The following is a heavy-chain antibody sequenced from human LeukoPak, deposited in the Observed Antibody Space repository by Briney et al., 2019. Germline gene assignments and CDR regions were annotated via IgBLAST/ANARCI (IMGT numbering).Heavy chain of an antibody. CDR1: GFTFSNAW. V-gene: IGHV3-15*04. D-gene: IGHD4-17*01. J-gene: IGHJ4*02. CDR2: IESKTDGGTT. Sequence: GGSLRLSCAASGFTFSNAWMSWVRQAPGKGLEWVGRIESKTDGGTTDYAAPVKGRFTISRDDSKNTLYLQMNSLKTEDTAVYYCTTRKAYGDYGYDYWGQGTLVTVSS. CDR3: TTRKAYGDYGYDY.